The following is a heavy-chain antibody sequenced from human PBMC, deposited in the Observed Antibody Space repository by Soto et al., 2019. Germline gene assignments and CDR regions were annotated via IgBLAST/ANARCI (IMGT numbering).Heavy chain of an antibody. J-gene: IGHJ6*02. Sequence: GASVKVSCKVSGYTLTELSMHWVRQAPGKGLEWKGGFDPEDGETIYAQKFQGRVTMTEETSTDTAYKELSSLRSEDTAVYYCATGGVPYGMDVWGQGTTVTVSS. CDR1: GYTLTELS. D-gene: IGHD3-10*01. CDR3: ATGGVPYGMDV. CDR2: FDPEDGET. V-gene: IGHV1-24*01.